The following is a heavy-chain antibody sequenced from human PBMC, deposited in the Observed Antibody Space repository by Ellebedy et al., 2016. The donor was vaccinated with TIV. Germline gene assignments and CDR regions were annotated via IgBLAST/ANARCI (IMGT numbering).Heavy chain of an antibody. Sequence: GESLKISXSASGFTFSNYWMHWVRQAPGEGLVWVSRINSDGSDIIYADSVRGRFTVSRDNARNTLYVQMNSLRAEDTAVYFCARGRYYCSSTSCYAPSWFDPWGQGTLVTVSS. CDR2: INSDGSDI. CDR3: ARGRYYCSSTSCYAPSWFDP. V-gene: IGHV3-74*01. J-gene: IGHJ5*02. CDR1: GFTFSNYW. D-gene: IGHD2-2*01.